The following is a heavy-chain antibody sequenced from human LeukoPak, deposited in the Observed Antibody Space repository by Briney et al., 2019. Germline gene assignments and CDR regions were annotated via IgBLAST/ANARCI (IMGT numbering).Heavy chain of an antibody. Sequence: SVKVSCKASGYTFTGYYMHWVRQAPGQGLEWMGRIIPILGIANYAQKFQGRVTITADKSTSTAYMELSSLRSEDTAVYHCARDGIAAAGTLGYWGQGTLVTVSS. CDR3: ARDGIAAAGTLGY. D-gene: IGHD6-13*01. J-gene: IGHJ4*02. CDR1: GYTFTGYY. V-gene: IGHV1-69*04. CDR2: IIPILGIA.